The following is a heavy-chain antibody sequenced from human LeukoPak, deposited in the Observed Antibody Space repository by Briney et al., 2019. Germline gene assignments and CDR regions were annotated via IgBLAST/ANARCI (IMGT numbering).Heavy chain of an antibody. D-gene: IGHD1-26*01. Sequence: SETLSLTCAVYGGSFSGYYWSWIRQPPGKGLEWIGEINHSGSTNYNPSLKSRVTISVDTSKNQFSLKLSSVTAVDTAVYYCARGGGAWMVDYWGQGTLVTVSS. CDR1: GGSFSGYY. J-gene: IGHJ4*02. CDR3: ARGGGAWMVDY. CDR2: INHSGST. V-gene: IGHV4-34*01.